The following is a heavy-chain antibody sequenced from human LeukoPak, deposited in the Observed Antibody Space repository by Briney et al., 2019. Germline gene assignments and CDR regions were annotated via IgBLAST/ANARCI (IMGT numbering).Heavy chain of an antibody. J-gene: IGHJ5*02. CDR2: INSDGSST. D-gene: IGHD4-17*01. Sequence: GGSLRLPCAASGFTFSSYWMHWVRQAPGKGLVWVSRINSDGSSTNYADSVKGRFTISRDNAKNTLYLQMNSLRAEDTAVYYCARDPDGDYVVSWLDPWGQGTLVTVSS. V-gene: IGHV3-74*01. CDR1: GFTFSSYW. CDR3: ARDPDGDYVVSWLDP.